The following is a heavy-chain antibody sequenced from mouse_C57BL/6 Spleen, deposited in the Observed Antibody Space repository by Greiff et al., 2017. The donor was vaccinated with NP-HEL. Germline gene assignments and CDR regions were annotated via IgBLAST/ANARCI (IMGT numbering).Heavy chain of an antibody. V-gene: IGHV5-16*01. CDR1: GFTFSDYY. CDR2: INYDGSST. Sequence: EVQRVESEGGLVQPGSSMKLSCTASGFTFSDYYMAWVRQVPEKGLEWVANINYDGSSTYYLDSLKSRFIISRDNAKNILYLQMSSLKSEDTATYYCAREAITTVVYFDYWGQGTTLTVSS. D-gene: IGHD1-1*01. CDR3: AREAITTVVYFDY. J-gene: IGHJ2*01.